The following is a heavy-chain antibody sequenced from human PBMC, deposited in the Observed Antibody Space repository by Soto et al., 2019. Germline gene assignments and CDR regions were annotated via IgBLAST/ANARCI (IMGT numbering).Heavy chain of an antibody. CDR1: GYTFTNYA. Sequence: QVQFVQSGPDLKKPGASVKVSCKASGYTFTNYAMHLVRQAPGQRLEWMGWINAGKGNTKYSQKFQGRVTITRDTSARTAYVELTSLRSDDTAVYYCARAGYCISTSCSDAFDIWGQGTLVTVSS. CDR3: ARAGYCISTSCSDAFDI. D-gene: IGHD2-2*01. V-gene: IGHV1-3*01. CDR2: INAGKGNT. J-gene: IGHJ3*02.